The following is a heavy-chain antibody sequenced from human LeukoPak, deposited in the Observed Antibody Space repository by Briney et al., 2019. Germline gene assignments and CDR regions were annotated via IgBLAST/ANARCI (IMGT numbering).Heavy chain of an antibody. J-gene: IGHJ3*02. V-gene: IGHV4-39*01. D-gene: IGHD1-26*01. CDR2: IYYSRNA. CDR3: ARTISVSSSDAFDI. CDR1: GGSISSSSYY. Sequence: SETLSLTCTVSGGSISSSSYYWGWIRQPPGKGLEWIGSIYYSRNAYYNPSLKSRVTISVDTSKNQFSLKLSSVTAADTAVYYCARTISVSSSDAFDIWGQGTMVTVSS.